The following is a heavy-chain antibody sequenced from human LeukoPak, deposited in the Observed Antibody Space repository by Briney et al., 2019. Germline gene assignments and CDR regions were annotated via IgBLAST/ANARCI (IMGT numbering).Heavy chain of an antibody. CDR3: ARWGTGATSEKLDH. D-gene: IGHD3-16*01. Sequence: SVKVSCKASGGTFSSYAISWVRQAPGQGLEWMGGIIPIFGTANYAQKFQGRVTITADESTSTAYMELSSLRSEDTAVYYCARWGTGATSEKLDHWGQGTLVTVSS. J-gene: IGHJ4*02. V-gene: IGHV1-69*13. CDR2: IIPIFGTA. CDR1: GGTFSSYA.